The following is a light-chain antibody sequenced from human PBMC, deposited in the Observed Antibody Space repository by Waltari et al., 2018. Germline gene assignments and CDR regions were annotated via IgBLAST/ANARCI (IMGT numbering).Light chain of an antibody. Sequence: QSALTQPASVPGPPVRSITTYCTETSCYFGVIKYAPVTQQHPGKAPKLMIYDVSNRPSGVSNRFSGSKSGNTASLTISGLQAEDEADYYCNSYTSSSILEVVFGGGTKLTVL. V-gene: IGLV2-14*03. CDR1: SCYFGVIKY. CDR2: DVS. CDR3: NSYTSSSILEVV. J-gene: IGLJ2*01.